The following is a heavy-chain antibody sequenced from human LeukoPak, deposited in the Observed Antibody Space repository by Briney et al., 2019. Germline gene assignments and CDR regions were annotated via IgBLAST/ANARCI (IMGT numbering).Heavy chain of an antibody. J-gene: IGHJ4*02. D-gene: IGHD2-2*01. Sequence: PSETLSLTCTVSGGSISSYYWSWIRQPPGKGLEWIGSINYSGSTTYNPSLKSRVTISVDTSKNQFSLKLSSVTAADTAVYYCARRLGGTSTGFDYWGQGTRVTVSS. CDR1: GGSISSYY. CDR2: INYSGST. CDR3: ARRLGGTSTGFDY. V-gene: IGHV4-59*08.